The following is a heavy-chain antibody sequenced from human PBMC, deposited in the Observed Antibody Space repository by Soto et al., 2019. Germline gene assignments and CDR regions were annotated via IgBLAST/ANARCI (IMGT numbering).Heavy chain of an antibody. J-gene: IGHJ4*02. CDR1: GYAFTGWG. D-gene: IGHD3-10*01. CDR3: AGERAGLLEF. V-gene: IGHV1-18*01. Sequence: QVQLVQSATEVVKPGASVRVSCKASGYAFTGWGISWVRQVPGQGLEWVGWVSAYDGATRSSEKLQGRISVTRDKSASTVYRDVTNLRRDGAAVYYCAGERAGLLEFWGQGTLVTVSS. CDR2: VSAYDGAT.